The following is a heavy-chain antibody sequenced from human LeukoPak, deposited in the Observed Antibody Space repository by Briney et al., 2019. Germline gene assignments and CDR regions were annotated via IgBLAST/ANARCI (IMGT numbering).Heavy chain of an antibody. J-gene: IGHJ4*02. CDR2: ISYDGSKK. CDR1: GFRFSNCA. D-gene: IGHD3-22*01. V-gene: IGHV3-30*18. Sequence: GGSLRLSCAASGFRFSNCAMHWVRQAPGKGLEWVAGISYDGSKKYYADSVKGRFTISRDNSKNTLYLQMNSLRADDTAMYYCAKRYDTTVYSINFDYWGQGTLVTVSS. CDR3: AKRYDTTVYSINFDY.